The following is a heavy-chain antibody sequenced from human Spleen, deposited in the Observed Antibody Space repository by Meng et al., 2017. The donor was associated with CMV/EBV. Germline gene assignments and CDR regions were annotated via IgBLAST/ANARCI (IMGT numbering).Heavy chain of an antibody. J-gene: IGHJ6*02. V-gene: IGHV1-2*02. CDR3: ARMRGPKDGMDV. CDR2: IAPNSGGT. D-gene: IGHD3-10*01. CDR1: GYTFTGYY. Sequence: ASVKVSCKASGYTFTGYYMLWVRQAPGQGLEWMGWIAPNSGGTNYAQKFQGRVTLNRDTSISTAYMELSRLRFDDTAVYYCARMRGPKDGMDVWGQGTTVTVSS.